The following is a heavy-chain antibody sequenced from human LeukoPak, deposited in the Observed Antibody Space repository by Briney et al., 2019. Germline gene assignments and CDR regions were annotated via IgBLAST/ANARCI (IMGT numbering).Heavy chain of an antibody. CDR3: AKDGSWSCTD. V-gene: IGHV3-30*02. Sequence: GGTLRLSCAASGFTFSRNAIHWVRQGPGKGLEWVSYIAHHGSNKYYADSVKGRFTISRDNSKRTLYLQMNSLRADDTAVYYCAKDGSWSCTDWGQGTLVTVSS. CDR2: IAHHGSNK. J-gene: IGHJ4*02. CDR1: GFTFSRNA. D-gene: IGHD2-8*02.